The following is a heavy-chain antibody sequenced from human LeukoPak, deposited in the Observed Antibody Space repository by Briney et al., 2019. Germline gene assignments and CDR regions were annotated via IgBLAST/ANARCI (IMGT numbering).Heavy chain of an antibody. Sequence: SETLSLTCTVSGGSVSSGSYYWSWIRQPPGKGLEWIGYIYYSGSTNYNPSLKSRVTISVDTSKNQFSLKLSSVTAADTAVYYCAGDQPAADAFDIWGQGTMVTVSS. CDR3: AGDQPAADAFDI. CDR2: IYYSGST. V-gene: IGHV4-61*01. D-gene: IGHD2-2*01. CDR1: GGSVSSGSYY. J-gene: IGHJ3*02.